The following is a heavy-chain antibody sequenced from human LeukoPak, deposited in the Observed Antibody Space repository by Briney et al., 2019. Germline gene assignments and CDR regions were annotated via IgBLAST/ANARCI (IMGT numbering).Heavy chain of an antibody. D-gene: IGHD3-3*01. CDR3: ARVREDFWSGYPYYFDY. Sequence: ASVKVSCKASGYTFISYDINWVRQATGQGLEWMGWMNPNSGNTGYAQKFQGRATMTRNTSISTAYMELSSLRSEDTAVYYCARVREDFWSGYPYYFDYWGQGTLVTVSS. J-gene: IGHJ4*02. CDR2: MNPNSGNT. V-gene: IGHV1-8*01. CDR1: GYTFISYD.